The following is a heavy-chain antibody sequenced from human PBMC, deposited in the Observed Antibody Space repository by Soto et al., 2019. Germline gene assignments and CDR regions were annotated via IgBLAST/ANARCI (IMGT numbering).Heavy chain of an antibody. CDR1: GGSFSGYY. J-gene: IGHJ4*02. D-gene: IGHD3-10*01. CDR3: ARGNGSGSYLHFDY. CDR2: INHSGST. Sequence: QVQLQQWGAGLLKPSETLSLTCAVYGGSFSGYYWGWIRQPPGKGLEWIGEINHSGSTNYNPSLKSRVTISVDTSKNQFSLKLRSVTAADTAVYYCARGNGSGSYLHFDYWGQGTLVTVSS. V-gene: IGHV4-34*01.